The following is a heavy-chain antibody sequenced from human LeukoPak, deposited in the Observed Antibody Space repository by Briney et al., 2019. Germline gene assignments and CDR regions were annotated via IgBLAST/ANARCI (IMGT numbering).Heavy chain of an antibody. V-gene: IGHV1-69*04. CDR2: TIPILGIA. Sequence: LVKVSCKASGGTFSSYTISWVRQAPGQGLEWMGRTIPILGIANYAQKFQGRVTITADKSTSTAYMELSSLRSEDTAVYYCARDQRTRYCSGGSCYSDWFDPWGQGTLVTVSS. J-gene: IGHJ5*02. D-gene: IGHD2-15*01. CDR3: ARDQRTRYCSGGSCYSDWFDP. CDR1: GGTFSSYT.